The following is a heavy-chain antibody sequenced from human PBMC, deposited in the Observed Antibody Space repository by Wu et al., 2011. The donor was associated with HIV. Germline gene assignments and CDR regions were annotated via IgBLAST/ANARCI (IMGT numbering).Heavy chain of an antibody. J-gene: IGHJ4*02. D-gene: IGHD5-24*01. V-gene: IGHV1-69*06. Sequence: QVQLVQSGAEVKKPGASVKVSCKASGYTFTAYYMHWLRQAPGQGLEWMGKIIPIFGTANYAQKFQGRITITADKSTSTAYMELSSLRSEDTAVYYCARVRRDGLWPRYWGQGTLVTVSS. CDR2: IIPIFGTA. CDR3: ARVRRDGLWPRY. CDR1: GYTFTAYY.